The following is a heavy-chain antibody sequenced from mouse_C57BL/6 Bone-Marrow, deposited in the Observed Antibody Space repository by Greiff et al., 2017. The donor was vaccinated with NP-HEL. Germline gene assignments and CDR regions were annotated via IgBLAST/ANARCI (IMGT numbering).Heavy chain of an antibody. D-gene: IGHD4-1*02. CDR1: GFTFSSYG. Sequence: VMLVESGGDLVKPGGSLKLSCAASGFTFSSYGMSWVRQTPDKRLEWVATISSGGSYTYYSDSVKGRFAISRDNAKNTLYLQMSSLKSEDTAMYYCASSQLGRFAYWGQGTLVTVSA. CDR3: ASSQLGRFAY. V-gene: IGHV5-6*01. CDR2: ISSGGSYT. J-gene: IGHJ3*01.